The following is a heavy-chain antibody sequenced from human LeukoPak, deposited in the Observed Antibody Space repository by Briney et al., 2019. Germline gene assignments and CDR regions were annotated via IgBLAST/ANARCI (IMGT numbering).Heavy chain of an antibody. CDR2: MNPNSGNT. CDR3: ARGTLWFGELFQH. Sequence: VASVKVSCKASGYTFTSYGINWVRQATGQGLEWMGWMNPNSGNTGYAQKFQGRVTMTRNTSISTAYMELSSLRSEDTAVYYCARGTLWFGELFQHWGQGTLVTVSS. D-gene: IGHD3-10*01. J-gene: IGHJ4*02. V-gene: IGHV1-8*01. CDR1: GYTFTSYG.